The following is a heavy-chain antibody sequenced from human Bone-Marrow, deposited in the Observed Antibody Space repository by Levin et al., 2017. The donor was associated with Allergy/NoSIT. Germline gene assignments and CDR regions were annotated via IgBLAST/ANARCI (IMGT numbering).Heavy chain of an antibody. J-gene: IGHJ4*02. CDR2: IYYSGST. D-gene: IGHD1-14*01. CDR1: GGSISSSSSY. V-gene: IGHV4-39*01. CDR3: ARHRPDDFDY. Sequence: PSETLSLTCTVSGGSISSSSSYWGWIRQPPGKRLEWIGTIYYSGSTYYNPSLKSRVTISVDTSKNQFSLKLSSVTAADTAVYYCARHRPDDFDYWGQGTLVTVSS.